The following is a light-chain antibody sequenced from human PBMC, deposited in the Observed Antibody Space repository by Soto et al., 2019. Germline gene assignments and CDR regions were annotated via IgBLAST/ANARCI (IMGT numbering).Light chain of an antibody. CDR2: GAS. Sequence: EIVLTQSPGTLSLSPGEGATLSCRASQSVGGTFLAWYQQKGGQAPRLLIHGASNRATGIPDRFSGSGSGTDFTLTISRLEPEDFAVYYCQQYGSSPSFGQGTKVDIK. V-gene: IGKV3-20*01. J-gene: IGKJ1*01. CDR1: QSVGGTF. CDR3: QQYGSSPS.